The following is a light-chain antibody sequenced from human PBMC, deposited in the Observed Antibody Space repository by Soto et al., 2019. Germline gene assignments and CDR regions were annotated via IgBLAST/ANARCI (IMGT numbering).Light chain of an antibody. Sequence: QSALTQPASVSGSPGQSITISCTGTSSDIGGYNYVSWYQRHPGKAPKLMIYEVSNRPSGVSRRFSGSKSGNTASLTISGLQAEDEAHYYCSSYTSDNRDYVFGTGTKLTVL. CDR3: SSYTSDNRDYV. V-gene: IGLV2-14*01. CDR2: EVS. J-gene: IGLJ1*01. CDR1: SSDIGGYNY.